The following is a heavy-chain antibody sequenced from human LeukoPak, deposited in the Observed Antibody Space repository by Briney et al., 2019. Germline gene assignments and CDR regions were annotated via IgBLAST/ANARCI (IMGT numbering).Heavy chain of an antibody. CDR2: IIPILGIA. J-gene: IGHJ3*02. V-gene: IGHV1-69*02. CDR3: ARMGEMAISATFDI. D-gene: IGHD5-24*01. CDR1: GGTFSSYT. Sequence: SVKVSCKASGGTFSSYTISWVRQAPGQGLEWMGRIIPILGIANYAQKFQGRVTITADKSTSTAYMELSSLRSEDTAVYYCARMGEMAISATFDIWGQGTMVTVSS.